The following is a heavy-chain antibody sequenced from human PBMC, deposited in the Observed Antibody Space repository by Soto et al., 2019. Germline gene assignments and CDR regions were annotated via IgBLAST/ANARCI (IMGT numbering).Heavy chain of an antibody. J-gene: IGHJ4*02. CDR3: AAGGGGAPFDY. D-gene: IGHD1-26*01. V-gene: IGHV1-58*01. CDR2: IVVGSGNT. Sequence: QMQLVQSGPEVKKPGTSVKVSCKASGFTFTSSAVQWVRQARGQRLEWIGWIVVGSGNTNYAQKFQERVTITRDMSTSTAYMELSSLRSEDMAVYYCAAGGGGAPFDYWGQGTLVTVSS. CDR1: GFTFTSSA.